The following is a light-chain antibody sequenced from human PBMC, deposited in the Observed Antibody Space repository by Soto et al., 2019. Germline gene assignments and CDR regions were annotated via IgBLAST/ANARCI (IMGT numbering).Light chain of an antibody. V-gene: IGKV1-5*03. CDR3: QQYSSDST. J-gene: IGKJ1*01. CDR2: RAS. Sequence: DIQMTQSPSTLSASVGDRVTITCRASQSDNSWLAWYQQKPGKAPKLLIYRASSLENGVTSRFGGRGSGTEFIFTISSLQPDDSATYYCQQYSSDSTFGQGTKVEIK. CDR1: QSDNSW.